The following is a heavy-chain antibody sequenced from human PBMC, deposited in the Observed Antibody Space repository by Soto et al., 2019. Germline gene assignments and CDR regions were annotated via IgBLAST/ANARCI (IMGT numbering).Heavy chain of an antibody. Sequence: EVQLVESGGGLVQPGGSLRLSCAASGFTFSNHGMYWVRQAPGKGLEWVSHISSSSSTIYYVDSVKGRFTISRDNAKNSLNLQMDSLTDEDTAVYYCARGMLRGVDYWGQGTLVTVSS. V-gene: IGHV3-48*02. J-gene: IGHJ4*02. D-gene: IGHD3-10*01. CDR3: ARGMLRGVDY. CDR2: ISSSSSTI. CDR1: GFTFSNHG.